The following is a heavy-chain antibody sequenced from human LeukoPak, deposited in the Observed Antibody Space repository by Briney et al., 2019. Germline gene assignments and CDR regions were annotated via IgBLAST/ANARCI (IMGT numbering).Heavy chain of an antibody. Sequence: ASVKVSCKVSGYTLTELSMHWVRQAPGKGLEWMGGFDPEDGETIYAQKFQGRVAMTEDTSTDTAYMELSSLRSEDTAVYYCARDTGISGYIDYWGQGTLVTVSS. CDR1: GYTLTELS. J-gene: IGHJ4*02. V-gene: IGHV1-24*01. CDR2: FDPEDGET. D-gene: IGHD6-13*01. CDR3: ARDTGISGYIDY.